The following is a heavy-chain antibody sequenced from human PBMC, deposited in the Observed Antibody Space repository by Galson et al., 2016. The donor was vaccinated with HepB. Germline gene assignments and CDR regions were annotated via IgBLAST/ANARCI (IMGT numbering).Heavy chain of an antibody. V-gene: IGHV4-4*02. J-gene: IGHJ4*02. D-gene: IGHD6-19*01. CDR3: ATGEGSIAVAGYLDY. CDR2: IHHSGST. CDR1: GGSIRRSNW. Sequence: SLTCAVSGGSIRRSNWWSWVRQPPGKGLEWIGEIHHSGSTTYNPSLNSRVTISLDKSNNQLSLKLSSMTAADTAFYYCATGEGSIAVAGYLDYWGQGTLVTVSS.